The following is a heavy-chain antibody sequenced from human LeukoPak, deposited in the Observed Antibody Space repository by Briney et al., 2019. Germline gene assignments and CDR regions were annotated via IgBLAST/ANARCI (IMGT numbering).Heavy chain of an antibody. V-gene: IGHV4-61*02. CDR2: IYSSGNT. J-gene: IGHJ2*01. Sequence: SGTLSLTCTVSGCSISSSSYYWSWIRQPAGKGLEWIGRIYSSGNTNYNPSLKSRVTMSVDTSKNQFSLKLSSVTAADTAVYSCARANRDPWYFDLWGRGTLVTVSS. CDR3: ARANRDPWYFDL. CDR1: GCSISSSSYY. D-gene: IGHD5-24*01.